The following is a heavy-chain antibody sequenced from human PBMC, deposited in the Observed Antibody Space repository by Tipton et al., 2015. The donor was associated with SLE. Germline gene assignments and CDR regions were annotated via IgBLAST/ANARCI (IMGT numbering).Heavy chain of an antibody. V-gene: IGHV3-23*01. Sequence: SLRLSCTASGFSFSTYAMTWVRQAPGKGLEWVSTVSDSGDITYYADSVKGRFTISRDNSKNTQFLQMNSLRVEDTATYYCAKSGDSFGEGFDYWGQGTLVTVSS. D-gene: IGHD3-16*01. CDR1: GFSFSTYA. CDR2: VSDSGDIT. J-gene: IGHJ4*02. CDR3: AKSGDSFGEGFDY.